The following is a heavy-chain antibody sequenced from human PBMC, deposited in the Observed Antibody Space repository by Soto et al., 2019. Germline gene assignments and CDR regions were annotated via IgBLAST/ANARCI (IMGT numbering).Heavy chain of an antibody. CDR1: GGSMSNHY. CDR3: ARHPEVVGWNYGSVPSGMDV. D-gene: IGHD3-10*01. Sequence: QVQLQESGPGLVKPSETLSLTCTVSGGSMSNHYWSWIRQPPGKGLEWTGYIHFSGRTNSNPSLRSRVTISLDTSRNQFSLKLTSVTAADTALHYCARHPEVVGWNYGSVPSGMDVWGQGTTATVSS. CDR2: IHFSGRT. J-gene: IGHJ6*02. V-gene: IGHV4-59*08.